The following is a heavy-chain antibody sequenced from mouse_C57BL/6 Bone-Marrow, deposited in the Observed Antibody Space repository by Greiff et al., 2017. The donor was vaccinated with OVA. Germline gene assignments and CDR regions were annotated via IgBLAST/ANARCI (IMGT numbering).Heavy chain of an antibody. Sequence: VQLQQSGAELVRPGTSVKVSCKASGYAFTNYLIEWVKQRPGQGLEWIGVINPGSGGTNYNEKFKGKATLTADKSSSTAYMQLSSLTSEDSAVYDCACVVGYYYFDYWGQGTTLTVSS. D-gene: IGHD2-3*01. CDR2: INPGSGGT. J-gene: IGHJ2*01. CDR3: ACVVGYYYFDY. V-gene: IGHV1-54*01. CDR1: GYAFTNYL.